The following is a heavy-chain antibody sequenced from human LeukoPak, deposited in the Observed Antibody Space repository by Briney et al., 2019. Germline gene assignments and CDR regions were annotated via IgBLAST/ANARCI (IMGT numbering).Heavy chain of an antibody. Sequence: GVSLRLSCAASVFTFSGSAMIGVPHAPGGGLVGVSLISYSGSNTYCTDSVRSPLTISKDNYKDTLFLQMNSLRAEDTAIYYCARDMELSTWGLGTMVTVSS. V-gene: IGHV3-23*01. D-gene: IGHD3-16*02. J-gene: IGHJ3*01. CDR2: ISYSGSNT. CDR3: ARDMELST. CDR1: VFTFSGSA.